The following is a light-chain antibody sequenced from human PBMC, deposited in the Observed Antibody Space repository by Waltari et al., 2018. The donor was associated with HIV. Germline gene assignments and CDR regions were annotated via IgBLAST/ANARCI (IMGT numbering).Light chain of an antibody. CDR3: QHYNNWPPIT. V-gene: IGKV3-15*01. J-gene: IGKJ5*01. Sequence: EIVMTQSPATLSVSPGERATLSCRASQSVSSNLAWYQQKPGQAPRLLVYVASTRATGIPARFSGSVSGTEFTLTISSLQSEDFAVYYCQHYNNWPPITFGQGTRLEIK. CDR1: QSVSSN. CDR2: VAS.